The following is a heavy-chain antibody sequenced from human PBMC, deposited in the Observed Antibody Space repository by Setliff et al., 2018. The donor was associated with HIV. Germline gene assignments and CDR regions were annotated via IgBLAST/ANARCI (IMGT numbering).Heavy chain of an antibody. CDR3: ARDTHYFDRRDYYFYIDV. V-gene: IGHV1-69*01. J-gene: IGHJ6*03. CDR1: GGTFSNYA. D-gene: IGHD3-22*01. Sequence: VKVSCKASGGTFSNYAVSWVRQAPGQGLEWMGGIIPMSGTPNYAQKFQGRVTITADESTSTAYMELSSLTSEDTAVYYCARDTHYFDRRDYYFYIDVWGKGTTVTSP. CDR2: IIPMSGTP.